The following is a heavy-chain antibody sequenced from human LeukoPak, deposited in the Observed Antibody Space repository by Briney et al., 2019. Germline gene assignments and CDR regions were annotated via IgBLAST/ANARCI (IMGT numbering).Heavy chain of an antibody. CDR1: GFTFSSYA. D-gene: IGHD2-21*02. J-gene: IGHJ3*02. CDR3: ARGDLTADDAFDI. Sequence: GGSLRLSCAASGFTFSSYAMSWVRQAPGKGLEWVSSISSSSSYIYYADSVKGRFTISRDNAKNSLYLQMNSLRVEDTAVYYCARGDLTADDAFDIWGQGTMVTVSS. V-gene: IGHV3-21*01. CDR2: ISSSSSYI.